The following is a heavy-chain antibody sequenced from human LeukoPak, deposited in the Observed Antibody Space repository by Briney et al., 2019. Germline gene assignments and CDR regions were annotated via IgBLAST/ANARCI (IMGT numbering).Heavy chain of an antibody. CDR3: TRRIGSSGYSDY. J-gene: IGHJ4*02. V-gene: IGHV5-51*01. CDR2: MYPGGSDT. CDR1: GHSFTSYW. D-gene: IGHD3-22*01. Sequence: GESLKISCKGSGHSFTSYWIAWVRQMPGKGLEWMGIMYPGGSDTRYSPSFQGQVTISADNSIGTAYLQWSSLKASDTAMYYCTRRIGSSGYSDYWGQGTLVTVYS.